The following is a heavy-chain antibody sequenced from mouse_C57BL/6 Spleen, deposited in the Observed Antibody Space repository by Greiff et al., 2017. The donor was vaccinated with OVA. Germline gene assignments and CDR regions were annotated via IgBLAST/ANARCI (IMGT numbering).Heavy chain of an antibody. CDR2: IYPRSGNT. CDR1: GYTFTSYG. V-gene: IGHV1-81*01. CDR3: ARSYGSSYGAMDY. D-gene: IGHD1-1*01. J-gene: IGHJ4*01. Sequence: QVQLQQSGAELARPGASVKLSCKASGYTFTSYGISWVKQRTGQGLEWIGKIYPRSGNTYYNEKFKGKATLPADKSSSTAYMELRSLTSEDSAVYFCARSYGSSYGAMDYWGQGTSVTVSS.